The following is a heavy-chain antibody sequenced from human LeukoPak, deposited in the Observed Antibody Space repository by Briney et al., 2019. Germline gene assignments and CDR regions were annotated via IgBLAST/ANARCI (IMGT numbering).Heavy chain of an antibody. D-gene: IGHD4-23*01. V-gene: IGHV4-34*01. CDR3: ARNSARPAY. CDR1: GGSFSGYY. J-gene: IGHJ4*02. CDR2: INHSGST. Sequence: SETLSLTCAVYGGSFSGYYWSWIRQLPGKGLEWIGEINHSGSTNYNPSLKSRVTISVDTSKNQFPLKLSSVTAADTAVYYCARNSARPAYWGQGTLVTVSS.